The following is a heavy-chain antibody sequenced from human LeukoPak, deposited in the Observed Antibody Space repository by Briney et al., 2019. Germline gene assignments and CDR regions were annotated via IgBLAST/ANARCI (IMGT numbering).Heavy chain of an antibody. CDR3: ARDRSTMPN. V-gene: IGHV3-30*03. J-gene: IGHJ4*02. Sequence: GGSLRLSCAASGFTFSSYGMHWVRQAPGKGLEWVAVISYDGSNKYYADSVKGRFTISRDNAKNSLFLQMNSLRAEDTAVYYCARDRSTMPNWGQGSLVTVSS. CDR2: ISYDGSNK. D-gene: IGHD5-24*01. CDR1: GFTFSSYG.